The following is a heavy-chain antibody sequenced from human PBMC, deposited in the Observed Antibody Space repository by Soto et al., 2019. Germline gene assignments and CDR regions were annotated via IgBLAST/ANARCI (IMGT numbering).Heavy chain of an antibody. J-gene: IGHJ4*02. CDR2: IYDSGST. V-gene: IGHV4-31*03. CDR1: GASIGSGGYY. Sequence: PSETLSLTCSVSGASIGSGGYYWSWIRLHQGTGLEWIGYIYDSGSTYYNPSLKSRLTISLDSSKRQFFLNLTSVTAADTATYYCARMIFGRNVYYFDYWGRGTLVTVSS. D-gene: IGHD3-3*01. CDR3: ARMIFGRNVYYFDY.